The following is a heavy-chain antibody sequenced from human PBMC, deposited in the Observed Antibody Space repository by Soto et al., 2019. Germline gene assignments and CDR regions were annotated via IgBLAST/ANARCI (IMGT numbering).Heavy chain of an antibody. D-gene: IGHD6-13*01. CDR1: GDSVSSNSAA. CDR3: VRKVWGATGMVWFDP. CDR2: TYYRSKWYN. V-gene: IGHV6-1*01. Sequence: SQTLSLTCAISGDSVSSNSAAWNWLRQSPSRGLEWLGRTYYRSKWYNDYAVSVKSRITINPDTSKNQFSLQLNSVTPEDTAVYYCVRKVWGATGMVWFDPWGQGTLVTVSS. J-gene: IGHJ5*02.